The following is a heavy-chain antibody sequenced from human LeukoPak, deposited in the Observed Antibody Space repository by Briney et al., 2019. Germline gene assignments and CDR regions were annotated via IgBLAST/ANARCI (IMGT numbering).Heavy chain of an antibody. CDR1: GGTFSSYA. J-gene: IGHJ6*03. D-gene: IGHD6-6*01. CDR3: AREAEAARSYMDV. CDR2: IIPIFGTA. V-gene: IGHV1-69*13. Sequence: ASVKVSCKASGGTFSSYAISWVRQAPGQGLEWMGGIIPIFGTANYAQKFQGRVTITADESTSTAYMELSSLRSEDTTVYYCAREAEAARSYMDVWGKGTTVTVSS.